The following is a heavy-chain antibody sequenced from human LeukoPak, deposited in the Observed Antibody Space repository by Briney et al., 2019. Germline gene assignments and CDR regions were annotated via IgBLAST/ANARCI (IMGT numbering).Heavy chain of an antibody. Sequence: GGSLRLSCAASGFTVSTNYMSWVRQAPGKGLEWVSVIYSGGSTYYADSVKDRFTISRDNSKNTLYLQMNSLRAEDTAVYYCARASMAAAGYYSDYWGQGTLVTVSS. V-gene: IGHV3-66*01. CDR1: GFTVSTNY. CDR3: ARASMAAAGYYSDY. J-gene: IGHJ4*02. CDR2: IYSGGST. D-gene: IGHD6-13*01.